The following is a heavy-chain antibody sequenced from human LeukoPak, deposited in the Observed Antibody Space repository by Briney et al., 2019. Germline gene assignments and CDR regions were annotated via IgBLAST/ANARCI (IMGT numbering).Heavy chain of an antibody. CDR2: ISSSASTI. CDR3: ARGGYMITFGGVDS. CDR1: GFTFSDYY. J-gene: IGHJ5*01. Sequence: KPEGSLRLSCAASGFTFSDYYMNWIRQAPGKGLEWISSISSSASTIYYADSVKGRFTISRDNAKNSLYLQMNSLRAEDTAVYYCARGGYMITFGGVDSWGQGTLVTVSS. V-gene: IGHV3-11*04. D-gene: IGHD3-16*01.